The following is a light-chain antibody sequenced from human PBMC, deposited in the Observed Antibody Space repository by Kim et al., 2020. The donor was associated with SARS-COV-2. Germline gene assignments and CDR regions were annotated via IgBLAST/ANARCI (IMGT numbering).Light chain of an antibody. V-gene: IGLV3-1*01. CDR3: QAWDSSTEV. CDR1: KLGDKY. J-gene: IGLJ3*02. CDR2: QDN. Sequence: VSPGQTASITCSGDKLGDKYACWYQQKPGQSPVLVIYQDNKRPSGIPERFSGSNSGNTATLTISGTQAMDEADYYCQAWDSSTEVFGGGTQLTVL.